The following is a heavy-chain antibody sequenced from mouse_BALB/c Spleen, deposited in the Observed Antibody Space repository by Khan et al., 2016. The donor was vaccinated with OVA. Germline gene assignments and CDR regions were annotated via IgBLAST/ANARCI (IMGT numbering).Heavy chain of an antibody. V-gene: IGHV5-9*03. CDR2: ISSGGDNT. Sequence: EVELVESGGGLVKPGGSLKLSCAASGFTFSSFSMSWVRQTPEKRLEWVATISSGGDNTFYSDSVKGRFTISRDNAKNNMSLQMSSLGSEDTALYYCARSNYGTFAYWGQGTLVTVSA. D-gene: IGHD1-1*02. CDR1: GFTFSSFS. CDR3: ARSNYGTFAY. J-gene: IGHJ3*01.